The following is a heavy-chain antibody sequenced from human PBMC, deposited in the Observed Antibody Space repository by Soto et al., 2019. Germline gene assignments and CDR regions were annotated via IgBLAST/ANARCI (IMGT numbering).Heavy chain of an antibody. V-gene: IGHV3-11*01. J-gene: IGHJ6*03. D-gene: IGHD4-17*01. Sequence: PGGSLRRSCAASGFTFSDYYMSWIRQAPGKGLEWVSYISSSGSTIYYADSVEGRFTISRDNAKNSPYLQMNSLRAEDTAVYYCARSQGDYGDRYYYYYMDVWGQGTTVTVSS. CDR3: ARSQGDYGDRYYYYYMDV. CDR2: ISSSGSTI. CDR1: GFTFSDYY.